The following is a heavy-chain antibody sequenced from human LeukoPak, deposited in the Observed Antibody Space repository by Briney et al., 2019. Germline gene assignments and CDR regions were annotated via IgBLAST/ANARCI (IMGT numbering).Heavy chain of an antibody. Sequence: ASVKVSCKASGGTFSSYAISWVRQATGQGLEWMGWMNPNSGNTGYAQKFQGRVTMTRNTSISTAYMELSSLRSEDTAVYYCARESNPYYDFWSGYYAMYYYYYGMDVWGQGTTVTVSS. J-gene: IGHJ6*02. D-gene: IGHD3-3*01. V-gene: IGHV1-8*02. CDR2: MNPNSGNT. CDR1: GGTFSSYA. CDR3: ARESNPYYDFWSGYYAMYYYYYGMDV.